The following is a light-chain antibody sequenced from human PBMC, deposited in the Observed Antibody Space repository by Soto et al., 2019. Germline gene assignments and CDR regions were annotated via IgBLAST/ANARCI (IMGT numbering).Light chain of an antibody. V-gene: IGLV2-23*02. CDR1: SSDVGSYNL. J-gene: IGLJ1*01. CDR3: CSYAGSSSL. CDR2: EVS. Sequence: QSELTKPASVSGSPGQSITISCTGTSSDVGSYNLVSWYQQHPGKAPKLMIYEVSKRPSGVSNRFSGSKSGNTASLTISGLQAEDEADYYCCSYAGSSSLFGTGTKVTVL.